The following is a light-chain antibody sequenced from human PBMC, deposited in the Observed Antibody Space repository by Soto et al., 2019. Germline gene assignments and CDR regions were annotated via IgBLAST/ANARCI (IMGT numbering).Light chain of an antibody. Sequence: EIVLTQSPGTLSLSPGERATLSCRTSQSVSSSYLAWYQQKPGQAPRLLIYGASSSATGIPDRFSGSGSGTDFTLTISRLEPGDCAVYYCQQYGSFFPYGPGTKVDIK. CDR2: GAS. V-gene: IGKV3-20*01. J-gene: IGKJ3*01. CDR3: QQYGSFFP. CDR1: QSVSSSY.